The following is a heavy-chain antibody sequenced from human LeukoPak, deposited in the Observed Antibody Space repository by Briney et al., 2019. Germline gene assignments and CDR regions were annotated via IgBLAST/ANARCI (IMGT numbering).Heavy chain of an antibody. J-gene: IGHJ3*02. CDR1: EFSVGSNY. Sequence: GGSLRLSCAASEFSVGSNYMTWVRQAPGKGLEWVSAISGSGGSTYYADSVKGRFTISRDNSKNTLYLQMNSLRAEDTAVYYCAKDLDIVVVPASAFDIWGQGTMVTVSS. D-gene: IGHD2-2*03. V-gene: IGHV3-23*01. CDR2: ISGSGGST. CDR3: AKDLDIVVVPASAFDI.